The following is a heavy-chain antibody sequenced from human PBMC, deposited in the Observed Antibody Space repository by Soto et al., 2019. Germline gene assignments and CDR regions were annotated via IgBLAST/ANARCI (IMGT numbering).Heavy chain of an antibody. Sequence: ASVEVSCKTSGETFSSYGIVWVRQAPGQGLEWMGRISTYNVDKKYADKFQGRLTMSSGTSMTTAFMELRRLRSDDTAVYYCVRGALVYGYLYYWG. CDR3: VRGALVYGYLYY. CDR1: GETFSSYG. D-gene: IGHD5-18*01. V-gene: IGHV1-18*01. J-gene: IGHJ4*01. CDR2: ISTYNVDK.